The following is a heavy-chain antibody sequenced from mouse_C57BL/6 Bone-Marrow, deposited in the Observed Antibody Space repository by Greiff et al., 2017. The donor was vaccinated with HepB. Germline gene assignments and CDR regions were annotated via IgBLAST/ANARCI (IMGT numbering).Heavy chain of an antibody. Sequence: DVKLVESGGDLVKPGGSLKLSCAASGFTFSSYGMSWVRQTPDKRLEWVATISSGGSYTYYPDSVKGRFTISRDNAKNTLYLQMSSLKSEDTAMYYCARRHYYGSRSYYAMDYWGQGTSVTVSS. CDR2: ISSGGSYT. CDR3: ARRHYYGSRSYYAMDY. J-gene: IGHJ4*01. V-gene: IGHV5-6*02. D-gene: IGHD1-1*01. CDR1: GFTFSSYG.